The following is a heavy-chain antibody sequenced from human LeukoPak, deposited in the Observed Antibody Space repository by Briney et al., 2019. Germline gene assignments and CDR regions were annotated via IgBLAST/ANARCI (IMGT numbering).Heavy chain of an antibody. D-gene: IGHD6-6*01. V-gene: IGHV3-48*03. Sequence: GGSLRLSCAASGFTFSSYDMYWVRQAPGKGLEWVSYISSGGSTTHYGDSVKGRFTISRDNAKNSLYLQMNSLRAEDTAVYYCARVGIAARLGVDYWGQGTLVTVSS. CDR3: ARVGIAARLGVDY. J-gene: IGHJ4*02. CDR1: GFTFSSYD. CDR2: ISSGGSTT.